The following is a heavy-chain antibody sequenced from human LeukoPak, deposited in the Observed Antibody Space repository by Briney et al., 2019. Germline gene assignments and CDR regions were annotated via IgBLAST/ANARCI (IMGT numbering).Heavy chain of an antibody. CDR3: ARGGGYNFDLHCFDS. V-gene: IGHV5-51*01. CDR1: GYRFTSYW. CDR2: IYPGDSDT. Sequence: GESLKISCKGSGYRFTSYWIGWVRQMPGKGLEWMGIIYPGDSDTRYNPSFQGQVTISADKSISTAYLQWSSLKASDTAMYYCARGGGYNFDLHCFDSWGQGTLVTVSS. D-gene: IGHD5-24*01. J-gene: IGHJ4*02.